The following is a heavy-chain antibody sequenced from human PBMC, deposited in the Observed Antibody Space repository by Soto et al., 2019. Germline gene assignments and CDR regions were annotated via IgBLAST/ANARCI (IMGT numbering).Heavy chain of an antibody. V-gene: IGHV4-39*07. J-gene: IGHJ5*02. CDR1: CGSISSSINY. CDR3: ARGGTHYDFWSGSKRLDP. CDR2: IYYSGST. D-gene: IGHD3-3*01. Sequence: SDTLSLTCTVSCGSISSSINYWGWIRQPPGKGLDWIGTIYYSGSTNYNPSLKSRVTISVDTSKNQFSLKMSSVTAADTAVYYCARGGTHYDFWSGSKRLDPWGQGTLVTVS.